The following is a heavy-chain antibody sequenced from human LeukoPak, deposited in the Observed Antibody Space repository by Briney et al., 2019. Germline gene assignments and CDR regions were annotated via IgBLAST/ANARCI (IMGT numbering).Heavy chain of an antibody. CDR2: IYFTGHS. V-gene: IGHV4-59*08. CDR1: GGSMNGSY. CDR3: ARRRQVTSYSPYAFDI. J-gene: IGHJ3*02. Sequence: SETLSLSCSVSGGSMNGSYWSWIRQSPGKGLEWLGYIYFTGHSKSNPSLKSRATISLDTSKNQLSLRLASVTAADTAVYYCARRRQVTSYSPYAFDIWGQGTMVTVSS. D-gene: IGHD2-15*01.